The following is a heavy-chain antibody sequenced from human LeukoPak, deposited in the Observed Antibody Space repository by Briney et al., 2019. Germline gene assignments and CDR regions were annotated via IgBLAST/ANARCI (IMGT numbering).Heavy chain of an antibody. Sequence: GGSLRLSCAASGFTFSSYAMHWVRQAPDKGLEWVAFIRYDGSIKYYADSVKGRFTISRDNSKNTVFLQMNSLRPEDTAVYYCAKGGRLLWYGELSDDAFDIWGQGTMVTVSS. V-gene: IGHV3-30*02. CDR1: GFTFSSYA. D-gene: IGHD3-10*01. CDR2: IRYDGSIK. J-gene: IGHJ3*02. CDR3: AKGGRLLWYGELSDDAFDI.